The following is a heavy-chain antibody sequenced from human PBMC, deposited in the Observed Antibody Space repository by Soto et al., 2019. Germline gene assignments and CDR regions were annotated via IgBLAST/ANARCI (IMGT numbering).Heavy chain of an antibody. J-gene: IGHJ4*02. V-gene: IGHV3-72*01. CDR1: GFTFSDHY. CDR2: IRNKANSYTT. Sequence: EVQLVESGGGLVQPGGSLRLSCAASGFTFSDHYMEWVRQAPGKGLEWVGRIRNKANSYTTEYGASVKGRFTISRDDSKHSLSLQMNSLKNEDQAVYYCASAWFGDLTYFDYWGQGTLVTVSS. D-gene: IGHD3-10*01. CDR3: ASAWFGDLTYFDY.